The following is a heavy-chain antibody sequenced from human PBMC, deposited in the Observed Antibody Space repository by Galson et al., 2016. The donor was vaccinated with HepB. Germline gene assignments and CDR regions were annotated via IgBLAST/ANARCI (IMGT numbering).Heavy chain of an antibody. V-gene: IGHV3-48*03. CDR3: ARDVVGAAFDS. CDR2: ISGSGYPL. CDR1: GFIFSDYE. J-gene: IGHJ4*02. D-gene: IGHD1-26*01. Sequence: SLRLSCATSGFIFSDYEMNWVRLALGKGLEWVAYISGSGYPLYNEGCVKGRFTISRDNAKNSLYLQMNSLRAEDTAVYYCARDVVGAAFDSWGQGTLVTVSS.